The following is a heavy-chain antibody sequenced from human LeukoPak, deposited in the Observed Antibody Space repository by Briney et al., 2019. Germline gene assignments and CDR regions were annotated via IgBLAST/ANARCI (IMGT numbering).Heavy chain of an antibody. V-gene: IGHV1-46*01. D-gene: IGHD2-21*02. CDR2: INPSGGST. CDR1: GYTFTSYY. Sequence: GASVKVSCKASGYTFTSYYMHWVRQAPGQGLEWMGIINPSGGSTSYAQKFQGRVTMTRDMSTSTVYTELSSLRSEDTAVYYCARDGSRDYCGGDCSAFNYWGQGTLVTVSS. CDR3: ARDGSRDYCGGDCSAFNY. J-gene: IGHJ4*02.